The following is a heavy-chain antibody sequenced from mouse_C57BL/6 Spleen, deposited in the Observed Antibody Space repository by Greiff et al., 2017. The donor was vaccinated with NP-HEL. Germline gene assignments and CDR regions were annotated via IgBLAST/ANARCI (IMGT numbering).Heavy chain of an antibody. CDR3: ASRNGEAWLGD. V-gene: IGHV1-4*01. CDR1: GYTFTSYS. Sequence: VQLQQSGAELVRPGASVKMSCKASGYTFTSYSMHWVKQRPGQGLEWIGYINPSSGYTTYNQKFKVKATLTADKSSSTAYLQLSSLTSEDAAGYYCASRNGEAWLGDWGKGTLVT. J-gene: IGHJ3*02. CDR2: INPSSGYT.